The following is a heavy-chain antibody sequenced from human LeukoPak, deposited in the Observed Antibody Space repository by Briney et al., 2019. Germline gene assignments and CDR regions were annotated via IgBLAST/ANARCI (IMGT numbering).Heavy chain of an antibody. CDR1: GFTFSSYS. CDR2: ISSGSSYI. D-gene: IGHD3-22*01. J-gene: IGHJ4*02. CDR3: ARDQIYYYDSSGSLDY. V-gene: IGHV3-21*01. Sequence: GGSLRLSCAASGFTFSSYSMNWVRQAPGKGLEWVSSISSGSSYIYYADSVKGRFTISRDNAKNSLYLQMNSLRAEDTAVYYCARDQIYYYDSSGSLDYWGQGTLVTVSS.